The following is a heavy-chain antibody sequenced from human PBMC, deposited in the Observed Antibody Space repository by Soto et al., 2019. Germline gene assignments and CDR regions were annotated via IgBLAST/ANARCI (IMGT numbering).Heavy chain of an antibody. CDR1: GVSIHNSHSF. D-gene: IGHD2-21*01. CDR2: VYHNGGA. CDR3: GRVVEGATRHTDPDS. Sequence: SETLSLTCTVSGVSIHNSHSFWSWIRQPPGKGLQFIASVYHNGGAHYNSSLKSRVTISVDTANNQVSLRMRSLTAADTAFYYCGRVVEGATRHTDPDSWGQGILVNVS. J-gene: IGHJ5*01. V-gene: IGHV4-39*01.